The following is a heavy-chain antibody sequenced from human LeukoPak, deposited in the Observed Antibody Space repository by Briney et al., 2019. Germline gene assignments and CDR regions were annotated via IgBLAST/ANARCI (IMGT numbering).Heavy chain of an antibody. V-gene: IGHV4-34*01. J-gene: IGHJ5*02. Sequence: SETLSLTCAVYGGSFNGYYWSWIRQPPGEGLEWIGEINHSGSINYKPSLKSRVTIAVATSENQFSLKRISVTAAGAAVYYCARNNPPNYYDSRGYYRPTNWFDPWGQGTLVTVSS. CDR2: INHSGSI. CDR3: ARNNPPNYYDSRGYYRPTNWFDP. CDR1: GGSFNGYY. D-gene: IGHD3-22*01.